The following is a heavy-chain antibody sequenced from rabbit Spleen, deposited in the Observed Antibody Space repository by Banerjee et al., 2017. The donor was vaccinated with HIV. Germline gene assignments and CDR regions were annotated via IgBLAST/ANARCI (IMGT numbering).Heavy chain of an antibody. D-gene: IGHD6-1*01. J-gene: IGHJ4*01. V-gene: IGHV1S40*01. CDR2: IFAGGTDST. Sequence: QSLEESGGDLVKPEGSLTLTCAASGIDFSGTVYVCWVRQAPGKGLEWIACIFAGGTDSTYYASWAKGRFTISKTSSTTVTLQMTSLTAADTATYFCASAYSDIYFSLWGPGTLVTVS. CDR3: ASAYSDIYFSL. CDR1: GIDFSGTVY.